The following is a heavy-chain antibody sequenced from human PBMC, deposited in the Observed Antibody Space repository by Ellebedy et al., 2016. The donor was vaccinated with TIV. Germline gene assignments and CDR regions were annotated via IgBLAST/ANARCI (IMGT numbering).Heavy chain of an antibody. D-gene: IGHD3-9*01. V-gene: IGHV1-18*01. J-gene: IGHJ4*02. CDR1: GYTFTSYV. Sequence: AASVTVSCKASGYTFTSYVISWVRQAPGQGLEWMGWISAYNGNTNYAQKLQGRVNINTDTSPSTAYMELRSLRSDDTAVYYCAAEILTGYWNWGQGTLVTVSS. CDR3: AAEILTGYWN. CDR2: ISAYNGNT.